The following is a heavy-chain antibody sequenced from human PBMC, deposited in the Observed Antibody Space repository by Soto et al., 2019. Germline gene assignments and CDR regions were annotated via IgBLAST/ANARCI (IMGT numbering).Heavy chain of an antibody. CDR2: ISYDGSNK. CDR1: GFTFSSYA. Sequence: PGGSLRLSCAASGFTFSSYAMHWVRQAPGKGLEWVAVISYDGSNKYYADSVKGRFTISRDNSKNTLYLQMNSLRAEDTAVYYCARVLSWNYDYWGQGTLVTVSS. D-gene: IGHD1-7*01. CDR3: ARVLSWNYDY. V-gene: IGHV3-30-3*01. J-gene: IGHJ4*02.